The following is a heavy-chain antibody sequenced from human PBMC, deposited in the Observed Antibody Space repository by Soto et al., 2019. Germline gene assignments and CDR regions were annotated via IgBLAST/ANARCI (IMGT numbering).Heavy chain of an antibody. CDR3: ARSVLNYYGSGSYYNTPRYGMDV. Sequence: QVQLQESGPGLVKPSQTLSLTCTVSGGSISSGGYYWSWIRQHPGKGLEWIGYIYYRGSTYYNPSLKSRVTISVDTSKNQFSLKLSSVTAADTAVYYCARSVLNYYGSGSYYNTPRYGMDVWGQGTTVTVSS. D-gene: IGHD3-10*01. J-gene: IGHJ6*02. CDR2: IYYRGST. V-gene: IGHV4-31*03. CDR1: GGSISSGGYY.